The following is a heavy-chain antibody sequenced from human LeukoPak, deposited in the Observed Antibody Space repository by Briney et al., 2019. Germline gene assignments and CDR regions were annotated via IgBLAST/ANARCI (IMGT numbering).Heavy chain of an antibody. D-gene: IGHD6-13*01. V-gene: IGHV4-34*01. CDR2: INHSGST. J-gene: IGHJ5*02. Sequence: PSETLSLTCAVYGGSFSGYYWSGIRQPPGKGLEWIGEINHSGSTNYNPSLKSRVTISVDTSKNQFSLKLSSVTAADTAVYYCARVPVRSSWYSGRWFDPWGQGTLVTVSS. CDR3: ARVPVRSSWYSGRWFDP. CDR1: GGSFSGYY.